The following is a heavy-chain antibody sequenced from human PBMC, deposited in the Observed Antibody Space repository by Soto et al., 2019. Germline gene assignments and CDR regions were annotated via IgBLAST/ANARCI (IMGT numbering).Heavy chain of an antibody. CDR1: GFTFSDYY. D-gene: IGHD6-19*01. V-gene: IGHV3-11*03. Sequence: PGGSLRLSCAASGFTFSDYYMSWIRQAPGKGLEWVSYISSSSSYTNYADSVKGRFTISRDNAKNSLYLQMNSLRAEDTAVYYCARSQYQAVAGFDYWGQGTLVTVSS. CDR3: ARSQYQAVAGFDY. CDR2: ISSSSSYT. J-gene: IGHJ4*02.